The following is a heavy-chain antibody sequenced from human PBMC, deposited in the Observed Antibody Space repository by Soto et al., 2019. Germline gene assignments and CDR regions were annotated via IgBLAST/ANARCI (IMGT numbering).Heavy chain of an antibody. CDR2: INHSGST. CDR3: AREKRRFYSNGVCDEALDY. D-gene: IGHD2-8*01. CDR1: GGSFSGYY. Sequence: SETLSLTCAVYGGSFSGYYWSWIRQPPGKGLEWIGEINHSGSTNYNPSLKSRVTISVDTSKNQFSLKLSSVTAADTAVYYCAREKRRFYSNGVCDEALDYSAQGTLVTVSS. V-gene: IGHV4-34*01. J-gene: IGHJ4*02.